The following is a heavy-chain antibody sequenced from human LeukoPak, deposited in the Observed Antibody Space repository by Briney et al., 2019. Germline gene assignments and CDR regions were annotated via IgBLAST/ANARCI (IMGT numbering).Heavy chain of an antibody. CDR1: GFTFSSYA. Sequence: GGSLRLSCAASGFTFSSYAMHWVRQAPGKGLEWVADISDDGSNKYYADSVKGRFTISRDNSKNTLYLQMNSLRAEDTAVYYCAKDGGLWVSAHWGDSWGRGTLVTVSS. V-gene: IGHV3-30*04. CDR2: ISDDGSNK. J-gene: IGHJ4*02. D-gene: IGHD7-27*01. CDR3: AKDGGLWVSAHWGDS.